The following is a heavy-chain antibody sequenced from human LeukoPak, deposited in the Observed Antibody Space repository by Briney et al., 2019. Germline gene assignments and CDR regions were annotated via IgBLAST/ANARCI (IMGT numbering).Heavy chain of an antibody. D-gene: IGHD5-12*01. Sequence: SETLSLTCTVSGGSISSSSYYWGWIRQPPGRGLEWIGSIYYSGSTYYNPSLKSRVTISVDTSKNQFSLKLSSVTAADTAVYYCAREYSGYEGAFDIWGQGTMVTVSS. CDR2: IYYSGST. V-gene: IGHV4-39*07. CDR3: AREYSGYEGAFDI. J-gene: IGHJ3*02. CDR1: GGSISSSSYY.